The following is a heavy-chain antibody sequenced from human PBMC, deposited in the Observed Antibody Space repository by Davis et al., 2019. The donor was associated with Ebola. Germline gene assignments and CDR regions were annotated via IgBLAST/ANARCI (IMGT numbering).Heavy chain of an antibody. D-gene: IGHD3-3*01. J-gene: IGHJ4*02. Sequence: HTGGSLRLSCAASGFTFSAYWMHWVRHVPGKGLAWVSRINADGSRTDYADSVKGRFTISRDNAKNTVYLQMSGLRADDTAVYYCQGNHYDIDFWGQGTLVTVSS. CDR1: GFTFSAYW. CDR3: QGNHYDIDF. CDR2: INADGSRT. V-gene: IGHV3-74*01.